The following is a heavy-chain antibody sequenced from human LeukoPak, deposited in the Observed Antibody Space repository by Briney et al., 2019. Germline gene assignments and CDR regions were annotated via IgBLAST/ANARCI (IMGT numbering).Heavy chain of an antibody. J-gene: IGHJ4*02. CDR3: SSYDNAGNYYLNY. CDR2: IRTKTNNYAT. Sequence: PGGSLRLSCAGSGFTFNASAMHWVRQVSGKGLEWVGRIRTKTNNYATTYGASVRGRFTVSRDDSKNTAYLQMNNLKTEDTAIYFCSSYDNAGNYYLNYWGQGTLVTVSS. D-gene: IGHD3-22*01. CDR1: GFTFNASA. V-gene: IGHV3-73*01.